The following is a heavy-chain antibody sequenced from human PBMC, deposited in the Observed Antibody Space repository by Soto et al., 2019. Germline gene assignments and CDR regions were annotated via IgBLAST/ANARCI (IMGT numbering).Heavy chain of an antibody. V-gene: IGHV4-59*01. Sequence: TLSLTCTVCGASIRSYYWRWIRQPPGKGLEWIGYIYYSGSTNYNPSLKSRVTISVDTSKNQFSLKLSSVTAADTAVYYCARDRLLLLYYYGMDVWGQGTTVTVSS. CDR2: IYYSGST. CDR3: ARDRLLLLYYYGMDV. CDR1: GASIRSYY. D-gene: IGHD2-15*01. J-gene: IGHJ6*02.